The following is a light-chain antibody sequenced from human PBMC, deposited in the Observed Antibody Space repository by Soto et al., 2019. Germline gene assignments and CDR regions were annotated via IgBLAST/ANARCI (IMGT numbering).Light chain of an antibody. CDR2: VTS. CDR3: QQSYTTPT. V-gene: IGKV1-39*01. J-gene: IGKJ4*01. CDR1: QSVISY. Sequence: DIQMTQSPSSLSASVGDRVTITCRASQSVISYVNWYQQKPGKVPKLLIYVTSGLQSGVPSRFSGSGSGTDFNLTISSLQPENIATYYCQQSYTTPTFGGETKVEIK.